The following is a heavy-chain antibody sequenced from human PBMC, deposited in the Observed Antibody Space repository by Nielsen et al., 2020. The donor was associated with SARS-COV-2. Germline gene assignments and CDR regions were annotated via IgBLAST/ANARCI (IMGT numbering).Heavy chain of an antibody. CDR1: GGSISSYY. CDR2: IYYSGST. D-gene: IGHD3-3*02. Sequence: SETLSLTCTVSGGSISSYYWSWIRQPPGKGLEWIGYIYYSGSTNYNPSLKSRVTISVDTSKNQFSLKLSSVTAADTAVYYCARSISSPLYMDVWGKGTTVTVSS. J-gene: IGHJ6*03. CDR3: ARSISSPLYMDV. V-gene: IGHV4-59*08.